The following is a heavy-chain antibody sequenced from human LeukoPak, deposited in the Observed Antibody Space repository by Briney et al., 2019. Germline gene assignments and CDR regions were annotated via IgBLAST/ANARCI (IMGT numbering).Heavy chain of an antibody. Sequence: SETLSLTCTVSGGSISSYYWSWIRQPPGKGLEWIGYIYYSGSTNCNPSLKSRVTISVDTSKNQFSLKLSSVTAADTAVYYCAAQQQLNWFDPWGQGTLVTVSS. CDR3: AAQQQLNWFDP. V-gene: IGHV4-59*08. D-gene: IGHD6-13*01. CDR1: GGSISSYY. CDR2: IYYSGST. J-gene: IGHJ5*02.